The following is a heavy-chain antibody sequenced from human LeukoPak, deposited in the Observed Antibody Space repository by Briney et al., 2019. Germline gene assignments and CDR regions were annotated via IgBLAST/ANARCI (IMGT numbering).Heavy chain of an antibody. CDR1: GFTFDKYG. V-gene: IGHV3-7*01. J-gene: IGHJ4*02. Sequence: GGSLRLSCATSGFTFDKYGIHWVRQAPGKGLEWGAKIKEDGSEKYYVDSVKGRFTNSRDNAKNSLYLQVNDRRAEDTAMYYCARVGKAVAAQSFDYWGQGTLVTVSS. CDR2: IKEDGSEK. D-gene: IGHD6-13*01. CDR3: ARVGKAVAAQSFDY.